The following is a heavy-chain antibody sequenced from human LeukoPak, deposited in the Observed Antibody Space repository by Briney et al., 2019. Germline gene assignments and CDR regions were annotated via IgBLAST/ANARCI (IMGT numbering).Heavy chain of an antibody. CDR2: LYYSGST. Sequence: ASETLSLPCTVSGASVSNSRYYWAWIRQPPGKGLEWIGSLYYSGSTDYNPSLKSRVTISVDMSKKHFSLNLISVTAADTAMYYCATGLRHSSGWYMEPVEDWGRGTLVTVSS. CDR1: GASVSNSRYY. D-gene: IGHD6-19*01. CDR3: ATGLRHSSGWYMEPVED. V-gene: IGHV4-39*07. J-gene: IGHJ4*02.